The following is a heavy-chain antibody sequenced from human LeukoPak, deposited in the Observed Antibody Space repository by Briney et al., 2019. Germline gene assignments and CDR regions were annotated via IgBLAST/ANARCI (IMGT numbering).Heavy chain of an antibody. CDR3: ARDLVTDGSGSYFDP. D-gene: IGHD3-10*01. CDR1: GYTFTTYG. J-gene: IGHJ5*02. V-gene: IGHV1-18*01. CDR2: IRGYNTNT. Sequence: ASVRVSCKASGYTFTTYGISWVRQAPGQGLEWMGWIRGYNTNTNYAQKFQGRVTMTIDTSTSTAYMELSSLRSDDTAVYYCARDLVTDGSGSYFDPWGQGTLVNVSS.